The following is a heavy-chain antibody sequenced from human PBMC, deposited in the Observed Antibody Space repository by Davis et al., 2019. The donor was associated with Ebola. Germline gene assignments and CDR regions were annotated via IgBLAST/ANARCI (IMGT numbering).Heavy chain of an antibody. CDR1: GYTFTSYD. CDR2: INPSGGST. D-gene: IGHD2-15*01. V-gene: IGHV1-46*01. CDR3: THLGVAARGMDV. J-gene: IGHJ6*02. Sequence: ASVKVSCKASGYTFTSYDINWVRQAPGQGLEWMGIINPSGGSTSYAQKFQGRVTMTRDTSTSTVYMELSSLRSEDTAVYYCTHLGVAARGMDVWGQGTTVTVSS.